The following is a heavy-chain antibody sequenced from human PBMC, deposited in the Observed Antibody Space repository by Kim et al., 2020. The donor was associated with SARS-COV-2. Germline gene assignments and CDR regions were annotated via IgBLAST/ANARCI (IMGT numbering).Heavy chain of an antibody. D-gene: IGHD3-22*01. CDR3: AKDAYDSGYFDY. Sequence: ADSVKGRFTISRANAKNSLLLQMISLGAEDTALYYCAKDAYDSGYFDYWGQGTLVTVSS. V-gene: IGHV3-9*01. J-gene: IGHJ4*02.